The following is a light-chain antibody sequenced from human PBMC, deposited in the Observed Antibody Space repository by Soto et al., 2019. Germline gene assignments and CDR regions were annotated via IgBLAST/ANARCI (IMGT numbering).Light chain of an antibody. CDR2: EVT. J-gene: IGLJ2*01. Sequence: QSVLTQPASVSGSPGQSITISCTGTSSDVGTYNIVSWYQQHPGKAPKLMIQEVTKRPSGVSNRFSGSKSGNTASLTISGLQAEDEADYYCSSYAGSSIFVVFGGGTKVTVL. CDR1: SSDVGTYNI. V-gene: IGLV2-23*02. CDR3: SSYAGSSIFVV.